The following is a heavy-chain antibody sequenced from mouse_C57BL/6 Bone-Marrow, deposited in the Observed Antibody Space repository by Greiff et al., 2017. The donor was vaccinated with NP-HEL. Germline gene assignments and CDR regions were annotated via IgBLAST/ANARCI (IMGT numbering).Heavy chain of an antibody. CDR1: GYTFTSYW. D-gene: IGHD3-1*01. CDR3: AREGGYDGLYAMDY. Sequence: QVQLQQPGAELVKPGASVKLSCKASGYTFTSYWMHWVKQRPGQGLEWIGMIHPNSGSTNYNEKFKSKATLTVDKSSSTAYMQLSSLTSEDSAVYYCAREGGYDGLYAMDYWGQGTSVTVSS. V-gene: IGHV1-64*01. CDR2: IHPNSGST. J-gene: IGHJ4*01.